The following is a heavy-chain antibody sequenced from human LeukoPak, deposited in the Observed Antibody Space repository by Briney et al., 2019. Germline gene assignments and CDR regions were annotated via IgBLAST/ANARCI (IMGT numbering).Heavy chain of an antibody. J-gene: IGHJ1*01. CDR2: FDPEDGET. CDR3: ATTAYYYDSSGYYPEYFQH. D-gene: IGHD3-22*01. CDR1: GYTLTESS. V-gene: IGHV1-24*01. Sequence: ASVKVSCKVSGYTLTESSMHWVRQAPGKGLEWMGGFDPEDGETIYAQKFQGRVTMTEDTSTDTAYMELSSLRSEDTAVYYCATTAYYYDSSGYYPEYFQHWGQGTLVTVSS.